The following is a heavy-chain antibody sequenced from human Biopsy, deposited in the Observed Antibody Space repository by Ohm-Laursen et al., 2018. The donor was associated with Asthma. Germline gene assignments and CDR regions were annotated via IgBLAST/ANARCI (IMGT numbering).Heavy chain of an antibody. Sequence: TLSLTCTVSYGSITSGGYYWTWIRQHPGKGLEWIGFIYCSGSTYYNPSLKSRVSISIDTSKNQFSLKLSSVTAADTAVYYCARAQDYYDSRGYYRSFDYWSQGTLVTVSS. CDR1: YGSITSGGYY. CDR2: IYCSGST. D-gene: IGHD3-22*01. CDR3: ARAQDYYDSRGYYRSFDY. J-gene: IGHJ4*02. V-gene: IGHV4-31*03.